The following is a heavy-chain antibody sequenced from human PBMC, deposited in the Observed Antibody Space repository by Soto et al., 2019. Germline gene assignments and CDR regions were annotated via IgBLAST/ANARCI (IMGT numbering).Heavy chain of an antibody. V-gene: IGHV3-13*01. CDR1: GFTLSTYD. CDR2: IGTAA. J-gene: IGHJ6*01. Sequence: EVQLVESGGGLVQPGGSLRLSCTASGFTLSTYDVHWVRQATGKGLEWVASIGTAAVDSVKGRFTISRENAKNSLYLQMNNRGAGDTAVYYCAKRGPHTNSHGLDVW. CDR3: AKRGPHTNSHGLDV. D-gene: IGHD1-1*01.